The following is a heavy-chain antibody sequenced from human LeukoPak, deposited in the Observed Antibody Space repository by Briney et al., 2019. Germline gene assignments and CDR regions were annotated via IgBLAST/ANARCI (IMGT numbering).Heavy chain of an antibody. J-gene: IGHJ4*02. V-gene: IGHV5-10-1*01. Sequence: KCGESLKISCKGSGYSFSSFWINWVRQMAGKGLEWMGRIDPFDSNTNYSPSFEGHVSISADKPMSTAYLQWTSLKASDTAIYYCARGLYSGYYMSGYWGQGTRVTVSS. CDR1: GYSFSSFW. CDR3: ARGLYSGYYMSGY. D-gene: IGHD5-12*01. CDR2: IDPFDSNT.